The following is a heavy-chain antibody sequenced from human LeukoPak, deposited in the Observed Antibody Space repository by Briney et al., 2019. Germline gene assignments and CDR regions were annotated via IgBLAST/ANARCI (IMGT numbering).Heavy chain of an antibody. CDR3: ARDLGGSVRATFDI. Sequence: SGGSLRLSCAASGFTFSSYSMNWVRQAPGKGLEWVSYISSGSSTINYADSVKGRFTISRDNAKNSPYLQMNSLRAEDTAVYYCARDLGGSVRATFDIWGQGTMVIVSS. V-gene: IGHV3-48*04. J-gene: IGHJ3*02. D-gene: IGHD3-10*01. CDR2: ISSGSSTI. CDR1: GFTFSSYS.